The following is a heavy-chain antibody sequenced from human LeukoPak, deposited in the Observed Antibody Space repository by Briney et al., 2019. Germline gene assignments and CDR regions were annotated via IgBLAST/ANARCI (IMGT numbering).Heavy chain of an antibody. V-gene: IGHV3-30*18. CDR1: GSTFSSYG. CDR2: ISYDGSNK. CDR3: AKDRDYYDSSGYYFDY. Sequence: GGSLRLSCAASGSTFSSYGMHWVRQAPGKGLEWVAVISYDGSNKYYADSVKGRFTISRDNSKNTLYLQMNSLRAEDTAVYYCAKDRDYYDSSGYYFDYWGQGTLVTVSS. J-gene: IGHJ4*02. D-gene: IGHD3-22*01.